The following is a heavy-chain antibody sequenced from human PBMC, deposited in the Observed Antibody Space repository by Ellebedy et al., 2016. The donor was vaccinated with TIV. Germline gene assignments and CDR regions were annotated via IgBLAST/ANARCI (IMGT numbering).Heavy chain of an antibody. CDR3: AKRDLVAGAGEC. CDR2: ISGSGGST. J-gene: IGHJ1*01. Sequence: GGSLRLXXVASGFTFTNYAMGLVRQAPGKGMEWVSLISGSGGSTYYADSVKGRFTISRDNSKNTLYLLMNSLRADDTAVYYCAKRDLVAGAGECWGQGTLVTVSS. V-gene: IGHV3-23*01. D-gene: IGHD6-19*01. CDR1: GFTFTNYA.